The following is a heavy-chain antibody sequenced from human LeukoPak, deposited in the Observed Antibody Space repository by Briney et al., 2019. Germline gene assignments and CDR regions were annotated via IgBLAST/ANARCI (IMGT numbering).Heavy chain of an antibody. V-gene: IGHV5-51*01. Sequence: GESLKISCKGSGYSFTNYWIGWVRQMPGKGLEWRGIIHPGDSDTRYSPSFQGQVTISADRSINTAYLQWSSLKASDSAMYYCARKNYDSSEYYLVDWGQGTLVTVSP. CDR3: ARKNYDSSEYYLVD. CDR2: IHPGDSDT. CDR1: GYSFTNYW. D-gene: IGHD3-22*01. J-gene: IGHJ4*02.